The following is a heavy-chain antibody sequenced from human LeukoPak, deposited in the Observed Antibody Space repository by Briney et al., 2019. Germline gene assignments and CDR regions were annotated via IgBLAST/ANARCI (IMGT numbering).Heavy chain of an antibody. CDR1: GYSFINYA. CDR3: VREWDHTRMTFDI. CDR2: IGTYNGNT. Sequence: GASVKVSCKASGYSFINYAISWVRQAPGQGLEWMGWIGTYNGNTKYAQEFQGRVTMTTDTSTSTCYMELRNLRSDDTAVYFCVREWDHTRMTFDIWGQGTMVTVSS. J-gene: IGHJ3*02. V-gene: IGHV1-18*01. D-gene: IGHD1-26*01.